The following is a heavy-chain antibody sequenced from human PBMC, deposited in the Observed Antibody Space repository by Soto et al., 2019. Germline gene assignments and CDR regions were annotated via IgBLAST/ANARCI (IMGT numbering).Heavy chain of an antibody. D-gene: IGHD3-22*01. CDR2: IKQDGSEK. CDR1: GFTFSSYW. V-gene: IGHV3-7*05. J-gene: IGHJ3*02. Sequence: PGGSLRLSCAASGFTFSSYWMSWVRQAPGKGLEWVANIKQDGSEKYYVDSVKGRFTISRDNAKNSLYLQMNSLRAEDTAVYYCARDSSGPPRVAFDIWGQGTMVTVSS. CDR3: ARDSSGPPRVAFDI.